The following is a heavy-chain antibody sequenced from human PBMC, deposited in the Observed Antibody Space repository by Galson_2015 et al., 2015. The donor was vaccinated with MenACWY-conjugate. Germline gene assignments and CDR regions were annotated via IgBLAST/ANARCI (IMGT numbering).Heavy chain of an antibody. D-gene: IGHD6-19*01. CDR1: GFTFSDYY. J-gene: IGHJ4*02. CDR2: ISNTSGFR. Sequence: SLRLSCAASGFTFSDYYMNWVRQAPGKGLEWISYISNTSGFRYYADSVKGRFTISRDDAKNSLYLQMNSLRAEDTAEYYCARDRGGPVAGERGPANYWGQGA. V-gene: IGHV3-11*05. CDR3: ARDRGGPVAGERGPANY.